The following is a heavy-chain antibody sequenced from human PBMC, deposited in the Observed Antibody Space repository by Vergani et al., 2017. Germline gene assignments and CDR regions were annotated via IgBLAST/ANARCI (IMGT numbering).Heavy chain of an antibody. Sequence: QLVESGGGLVKPGGSLRLSCAASGFTFSSSAMSWVRQPPGKGLEWIGYIYYSGSTFYNPSLKSRVTISVDTSKNQFSLKLSSVSAADTAVYYCARVRRDDSSGYYDYYGMDVWGQGTTVTVSS. CDR1: GFTFSSSA. V-gene: IGHV4-30-4*08. D-gene: IGHD3-22*01. J-gene: IGHJ6*02. CDR2: IYYSGST. CDR3: ARVRRDDSSGYYDYYGMDV.